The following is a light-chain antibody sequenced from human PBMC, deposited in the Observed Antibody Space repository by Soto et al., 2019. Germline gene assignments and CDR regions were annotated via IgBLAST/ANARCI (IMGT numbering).Light chain of an antibody. Sequence: DIQMTQSPSTLSASVGDRVTITCRASQSISSWLAWYQQKPGKAPKLLIYGASSLESGVPSRFSGSKSGTHFTLAISSLQPAEFATYYCQQYNAFPWSFGQGTKVEIK. CDR3: QQYNAFPWS. V-gene: IGKV1-5*01. CDR1: QSISSW. J-gene: IGKJ1*01. CDR2: GAS.